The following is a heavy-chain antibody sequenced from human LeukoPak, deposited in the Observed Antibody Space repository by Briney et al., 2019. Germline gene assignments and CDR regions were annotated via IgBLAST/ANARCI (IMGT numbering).Heavy chain of an antibody. D-gene: IGHD3-10*01. V-gene: IGHV3-23*01. Sequence: GGSLRLSCAASGFTLSNHALIWVRQAPGKGLEWVSSISGSGAMTYYADSVKGRFTISRDNAMDTLYLQMSSLRADDTAVYYCAKDRVDGSGSQFDSWGQGSLVIVSS. CDR3: AKDRVDGSGSQFDS. J-gene: IGHJ4*02. CDR2: ISGSGAMT. CDR1: GFTLSNHA.